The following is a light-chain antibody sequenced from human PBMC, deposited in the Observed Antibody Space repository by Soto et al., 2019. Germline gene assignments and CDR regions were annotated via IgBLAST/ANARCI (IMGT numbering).Light chain of an antibody. Sequence: EILLTQSPGTLSLSPGERATLSCRASQSVSSSYLSWYQLTPGQAPRLLIYGASSTATGIPDRLRSSGSGTHFTLHTSRLEPEDFAVYYCHQYGHSCRAFGQGTKV. V-gene: IGKV3-20*01. J-gene: IGKJ1*01. CDR2: GAS. CDR3: HQYGHSCRA. CDR1: QSVSSSY.